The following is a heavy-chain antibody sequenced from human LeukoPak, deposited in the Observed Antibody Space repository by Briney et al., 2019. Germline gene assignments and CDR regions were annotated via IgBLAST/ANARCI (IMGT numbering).Heavy chain of an antibody. V-gene: IGHV3-13*04. CDR2: IGTAGDT. CDR1: EFTFSSYD. J-gene: IGHJ4*02. D-gene: IGHD1-14*01. Sequence: PGGSLRLSCAASEFTFSSYDMHWVRHATGKGLEWVSAIGTAGDTYYPGSVKGRFTISRENAKNSLYLQMNSLRAGDTAVYYCARGEPGSFDYWGQGTLVTVSS. CDR3: ARGEPGSFDY.